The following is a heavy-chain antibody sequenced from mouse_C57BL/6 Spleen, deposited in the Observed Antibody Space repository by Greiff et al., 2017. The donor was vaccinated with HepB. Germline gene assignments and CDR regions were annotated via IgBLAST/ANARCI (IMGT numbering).Heavy chain of an antibody. CDR2: INPNNGGT. Sequence: EVQLQQSGPELVKPGASVKIPCKASGYTFTDYNMDWVKQSHGKSLEWIGDINPNNGGTIYNQKFKGKATLTVDKSSSTAYMELRSLTSEDTAVYYCARGIYYDYDLYAMDYWGQGTSVTVSS. J-gene: IGHJ4*01. V-gene: IGHV1-18*01. D-gene: IGHD2-4*01. CDR3: ARGIYYDYDLYAMDY. CDR1: GYTFTDYN.